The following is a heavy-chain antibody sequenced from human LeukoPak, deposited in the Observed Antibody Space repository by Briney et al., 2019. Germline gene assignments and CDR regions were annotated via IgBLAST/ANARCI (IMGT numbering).Heavy chain of an antibody. J-gene: IGHJ5*02. CDR1: GYTLTELS. CDR3: ATGELRYNWFDP. D-gene: IGHD1-26*01. CDR2: FDPEDGET. Sequence: ASVKVSCKVSGYTLTELSMHWVRQAPGKGLEWMGGFDPEDGETIYAQKFQGRVTMTEDTSTDTAYMELSSLRSEDTAVYYCATGELRYNWFDPWGQGTLVTVPS. V-gene: IGHV1-24*01.